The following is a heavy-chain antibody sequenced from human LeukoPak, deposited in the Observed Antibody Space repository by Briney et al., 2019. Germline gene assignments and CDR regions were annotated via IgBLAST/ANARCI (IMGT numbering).Heavy chain of an antibody. CDR1: GYTFIDYC. V-gene: IGHV1-2*06. CDR2: ISPNSGGT. D-gene: IGHD1-20*01. J-gene: IGHJ6*03. Sequence: ASMKVSCRASGYTFIDYCIPWVRQAPGQGLEWMGRISPNSGGTNYAQKFQGRVTMTSDTSISTAYMELSRLRSDDTAVYYCASEYNWNDPAYYYYMDVWGKGTTVTVSS. CDR3: ASEYNWNDPAYYYYMDV.